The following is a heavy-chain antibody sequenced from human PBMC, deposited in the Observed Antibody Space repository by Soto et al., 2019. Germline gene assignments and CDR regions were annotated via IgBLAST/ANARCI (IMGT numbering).Heavy chain of an antibody. J-gene: IGHJ5*02. CDR3: AKGEDYYDSSGPDP. Sequence: PGGSLRLSCAASGFTFSSYAMSWVRQAPGKGLEWVSAISGSGGSTYYADSVKGRFTISRDNSKNTLYLQMNSLRAEDTAVYYCAKGEDYYDSSGPDPWGQGTLVTVSS. D-gene: IGHD3-22*01. CDR2: ISGSGGST. V-gene: IGHV3-23*01. CDR1: GFTFSSYA.